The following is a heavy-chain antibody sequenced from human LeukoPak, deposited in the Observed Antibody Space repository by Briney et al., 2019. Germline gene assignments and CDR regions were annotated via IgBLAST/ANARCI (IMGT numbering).Heavy chain of an antibody. Sequence: GGSLRLSCAVSGFTFSSYEMNWVRQAPGKGLEWVTYIDSSGSNIHYADSVKGRFTISRDNAKNSLYLQMNSLRAEDTAVYYCARTKEMASISYFDSWGQGTLVTVSS. D-gene: IGHD5-24*01. CDR2: IDSSGSNI. CDR1: GFTFSSYE. J-gene: IGHJ4*02. CDR3: ARTKEMASISYFDS. V-gene: IGHV3-48*03.